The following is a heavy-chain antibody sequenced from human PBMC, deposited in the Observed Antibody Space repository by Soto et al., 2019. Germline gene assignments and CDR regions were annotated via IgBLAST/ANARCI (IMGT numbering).Heavy chain of an antibody. J-gene: IGHJ4*02. CDR3: ARDTLGGAYDFRH. V-gene: IGHV3-66*01. CDR2: ISSDGST. CDR1: GFSVSNWF. Sequence: EVQLVESGGGLVQPGGSRSLSCEASGFSVSNWFMTWVRQAPGKGLEWVSVISSDGSTYYADSVKGRFTISRDNSKNTLYLEMNSLRAGDTAVYYCARDTLGGAYDFRHGGQGTLVTVSS. D-gene: IGHD3-3*01.